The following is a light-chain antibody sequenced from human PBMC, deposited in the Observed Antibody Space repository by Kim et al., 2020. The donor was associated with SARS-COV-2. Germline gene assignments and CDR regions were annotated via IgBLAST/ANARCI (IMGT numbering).Light chain of an antibody. Sequence: TVKPALALSSWHRSYTLAWLQQQPGKAPLCLMKLERSGVYKKGSKVPDRFSGASSGADRYLTISNLQSGDEADYYCEAWGSNTWVFGGGTQLTVL. CDR3: EAWGSNTWV. CDR2: LERSGVY. CDR1: SWHRSYT. V-gene: IGLV4-60*03. J-gene: IGLJ3*02.